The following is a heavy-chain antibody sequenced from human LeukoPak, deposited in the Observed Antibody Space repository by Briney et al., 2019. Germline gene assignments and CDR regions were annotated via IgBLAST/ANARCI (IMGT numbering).Heavy chain of an antibody. CDR1: GGSLSDYY. CDR2: ISSSGSTI. V-gene: IGHV3-11*01. CDR3: ARGGIVVPAGYDY. Sequence: LSLTCAVYGGSLSDYYMSWIRQAPGKGLEWVSYISSSGSTIYYADSVKGRFTISRDNAKNSLYLQMNSLRAEDTAVYYCARGGIVVPAGYDYWGQGTLVTVSS. D-gene: IGHD2-2*01. J-gene: IGHJ4*02.